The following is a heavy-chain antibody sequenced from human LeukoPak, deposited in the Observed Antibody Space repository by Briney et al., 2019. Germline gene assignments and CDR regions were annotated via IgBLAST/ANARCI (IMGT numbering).Heavy chain of an antibody. CDR2: IYYSGST. J-gene: IGHJ4*02. Sequence: SETLSLTCTVSGGSISSSSYYWGWIRQPPGKGLEWIGSIYYSGSTYYNPSLKSRVTISVDTSKNQFSLKLSSVTATDTAVYYCAREGGRGGGGFDYWGQGTLVTVSS. D-gene: IGHD3-16*01. V-gene: IGHV4-39*07. CDR3: AREGGRGGGGFDY. CDR1: GGSISSSSYY.